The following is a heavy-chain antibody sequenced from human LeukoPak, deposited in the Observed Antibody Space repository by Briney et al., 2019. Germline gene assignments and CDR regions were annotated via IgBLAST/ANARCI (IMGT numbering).Heavy chain of an antibody. CDR3: ARSASSASDY. D-gene: IGHD6-25*01. V-gene: IGHV3-7*04. CDR1: GFTFSSHW. Sequence: GGSLRLSCVASGFTFSSHWMNWVRQAPGKGLEWVANIKQDGSEEYYVDSVKGRFTISRDNAKNSLYLQMNSLRAEDTAVYYCARSASSASDYWGQGTLVTVSS. J-gene: IGHJ4*02. CDR2: IKQDGSEE.